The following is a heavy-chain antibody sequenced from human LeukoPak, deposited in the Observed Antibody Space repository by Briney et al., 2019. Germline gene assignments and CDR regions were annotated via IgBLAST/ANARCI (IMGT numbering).Heavy chain of an antibody. CDR1: GYTFTGYY. Sequence: ASVKVSCKASGYTFTGYYIHWVRQAPGQGLEWMGWINPNSGGTNYAQKFQGRVTMTRDTSISTAYMELSRLRSDDTAVYYCARGGEVVIQPDFDYWGQGTLVTVSS. J-gene: IGHJ4*02. CDR3: ARGGEVVIQPDFDY. CDR2: INPNSGGT. V-gene: IGHV1-2*02. D-gene: IGHD3-22*01.